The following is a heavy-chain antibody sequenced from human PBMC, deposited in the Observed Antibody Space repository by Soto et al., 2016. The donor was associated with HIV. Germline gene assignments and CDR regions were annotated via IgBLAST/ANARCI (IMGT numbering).Heavy chain of an antibody. V-gene: IGHV3-21*01. CDR3: ARDPGRDDYIRWFDF. J-gene: IGHJ5*01. CDR1: RFTFSNYS. Sequence: EVQLVESGGGLVKPGGSLRLSCAASRFTFSNYSMNWVRQAPGKGLEWVSSITSSGTYIYYADSVKGRFTISRDNAKNSLSLQINSLRAEDTAVYYCARDPGRDDYIRWFDFWGQGTLDHRLL. D-gene: IGHD4-4*01. CDR2: ITSSGTYI.